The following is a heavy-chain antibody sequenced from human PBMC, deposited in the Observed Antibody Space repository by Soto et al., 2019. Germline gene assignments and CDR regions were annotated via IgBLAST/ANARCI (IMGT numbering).Heavy chain of an antibody. J-gene: IGHJ6*02. V-gene: IGHV3-30*07. CDR3: ARDRGAVAGTRYYYGMDV. Sequence: DSVKGRFTISRDNSKNTLYLQKNSLRAEDTAVYYCARDRGAVAGTRYYYGMDVWGQGTTVTVSS. D-gene: IGHD6-13*01.